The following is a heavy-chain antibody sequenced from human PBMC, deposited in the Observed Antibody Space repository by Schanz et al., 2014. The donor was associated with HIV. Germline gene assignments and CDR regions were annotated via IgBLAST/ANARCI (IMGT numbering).Heavy chain of an antibody. Sequence: VQLVESGGGVVQPGRSLRLSCAASEFIFSSYAMHWVRQAPGKGLVWVSHISDDGSDTIYAGSVKGRFTISRDNAKNTRYLQMNSLRAEDTAVYYCARDGTVPGWYEDAFNIWGQGTMVTVSS. CDR2: ISDDGSDT. D-gene: IGHD6-19*01. CDR3: ARDGTVPGWYEDAFNI. V-gene: IGHV3-74*01. CDR1: EFIFSSYA. J-gene: IGHJ3*02.